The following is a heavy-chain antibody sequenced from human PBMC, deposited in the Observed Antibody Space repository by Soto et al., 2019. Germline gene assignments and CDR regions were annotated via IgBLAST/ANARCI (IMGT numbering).Heavy chain of an antibody. D-gene: IGHD3-10*01. CDR3: ARDFPMVRGPLRYGMDV. J-gene: IGHJ6*02. CDR2: ISSSSSYI. Sequence: SGGSLRLSCAAPELSLRNAWMNWGRPAPGEGLEWVSSISSSSSYIYYADSVKGRFTISRDNAKNSLYLQMNSLRAEDTAVYYCARDFPMVRGPLRYGMDVWGQGTTVTVSS. CDR1: ELSLRNAW. V-gene: IGHV3-21*01.